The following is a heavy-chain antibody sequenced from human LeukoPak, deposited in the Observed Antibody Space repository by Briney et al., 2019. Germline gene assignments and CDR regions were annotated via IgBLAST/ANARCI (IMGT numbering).Heavy chain of an antibody. D-gene: IGHD3-22*01. CDR1: GFTFSSYG. CDR2: IRYDGSNK. V-gene: IGHV3-30*02. Sequence: GGSLRLSCAASGFTFSSYGMHWVRQAPGKGLEWVAFIRYDGSNKYYADSVKGRFTISRDNSKNTLYLQMNSLRAEDTAVYYCAKWAEYYYDSSGSIPGYCGHGTLVTVSS. CDR3: AKWAEYYYDSSGSIPGY. J-gene: IGHJ4*01.